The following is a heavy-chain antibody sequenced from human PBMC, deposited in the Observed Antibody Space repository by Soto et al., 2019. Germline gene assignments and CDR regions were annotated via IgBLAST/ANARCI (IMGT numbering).Heavy chain of an antibody. D-gene: IGHD3-22*01. Sequence: PADTLSLTFTVSGGSISSYFWSWIRQPPGKGLGWIGYIHYNGNTNYDPSLKSRVTISLDTSKNHFSLRLNSVTAADTAVYYCARGGYYDTSGKRPLDXWGQVTLVTVSX. V-gene: IGHV4-59*01. CDR3: ARGGYYDTSGKRPLDX. J-gene: IGHJ4*02. CDR1: GGSISSYF. CDR2: IHYNGNT.